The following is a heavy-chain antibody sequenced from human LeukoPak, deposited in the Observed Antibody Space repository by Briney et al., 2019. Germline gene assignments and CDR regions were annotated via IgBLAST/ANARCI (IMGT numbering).Heavy chain of an antibody. CDR1: GGSISAYY. V-gene: IGHV4-59*08. Sequence: SETLSLTCTISGGSISAYYWSWIRQPPGKGLEWIGYVYYTGSTNYNPSLKSRVTIALDTSKKQFSLRLNSVTAADTAVYYCAKQPPSRSILWLAFDPRGQGTLSPSP. CDR3: AKQPPSRSILWLAFDP. J-gene: IGHJ5*02. CDR2: VYYTGST. D-gene: IGHD2-21*01.